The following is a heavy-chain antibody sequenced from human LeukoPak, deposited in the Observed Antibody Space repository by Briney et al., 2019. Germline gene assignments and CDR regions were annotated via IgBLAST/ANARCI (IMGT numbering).Heavy chain of an antibody. CDR1: GFIFSNYP. J-gene: IGHJ1*01. V-gene: IGHV3-23*01. Sequence: PGGSLRLSCAASGFIFSNYPMSWVRQAPGKGLGWNSPVTNSGGRTDHVDSVRGRFTISRDNSKNKLYLQMNSLRAEDTAVYYCAKGPSTGLIFDSWGEGTLVTVSS. CDR2: VTNSGGRT. D-gene: IGHD3/OR15-3a*01. CDR3: AKGPSTGLIFDS.